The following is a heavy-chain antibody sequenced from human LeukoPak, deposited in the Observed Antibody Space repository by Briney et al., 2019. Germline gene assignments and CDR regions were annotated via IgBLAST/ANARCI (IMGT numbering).Heavy chain of an antibody. Sequence: GGSLRLSCVASGFTFSSYAMSWVRQAPGKGLEWVSGISGGGGSIHYADSVKGRFTISRDNSKNTLYLQMNSLRAEDTAVYYCAKVLVVIYYDILTGCYPYDYWGQGTLVTVSS. J-gene: IGHJ4*02. CDR3: AKVLVVIYYDILTGCYPYDY. D-gene: IGHD3-9*01. V-gene: IGHV3-23*01. CDR1: GFTFSSYA. CDR2: ISGGGGSI.